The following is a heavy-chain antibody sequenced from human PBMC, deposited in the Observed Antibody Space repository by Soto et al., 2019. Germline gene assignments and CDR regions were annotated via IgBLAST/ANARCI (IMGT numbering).Heavy chain of an antibody. CDR3: ARDDCTNGVCYIGY. V-gene: IGHV1-18*04. CDR1: VYCFIGYG. D-gene: IGHD2-8*01. J-gene: IGHJ4*02. CDR2: INAYNGYT. Sequence: XSVKVSCKASVYCFIGYGINWVRQAPGQGLEWMGWINAYNGYTNYAQKLQGRVTLTADTSTSTAYMELRSLRSDDTAVYFCARDDCTNGVCYIGYWGQGTLVTVSS.